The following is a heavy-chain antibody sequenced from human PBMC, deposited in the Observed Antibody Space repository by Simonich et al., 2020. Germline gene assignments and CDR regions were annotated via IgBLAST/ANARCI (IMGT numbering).Heavy chain of an antibody. CDR3: ARWAYSSSYFDY. CDR1: GGSISSSSYY. Sequence: QLQLQESGPGLVKPSETMSLTCTVSGGSISSSSYYWGWIRQPPGKGLGWIGSIYYSGSTYYNPSLKSRVTISVDTSKNQFSLKLSSVTAAYTAVYYCARWAYSSSYFDYWGQGTLVTVSS. J-gene: IGHJ4*02. V-gene: IGHV4-39*01. D-gene: IGHD6-6*01. CDR2: IYYSGST.